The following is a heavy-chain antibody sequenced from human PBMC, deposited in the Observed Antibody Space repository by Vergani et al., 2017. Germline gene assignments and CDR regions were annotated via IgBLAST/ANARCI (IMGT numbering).Heavy chain of an antibody. D-gene: IGHD5-24*01. J-gene: IGHJ4*02. CDR3: ARDRSRDGYNYAVYY. Sequence: QVQLQESGPGLVKPSQTLSLTCTVSGGSISSGDYYWSWIRQPPGKGLEWIGYIYYSGSTYYNPSLKSRVTISVDTSKNPFSLKLSSVTAADTAVYYCARDRSRDGYNYAVYYWGQGTLVTVSS. CDR2: IYYSGST. CDR1: GGSISSGDYY. V-gene: IGHV4-30-4*08.